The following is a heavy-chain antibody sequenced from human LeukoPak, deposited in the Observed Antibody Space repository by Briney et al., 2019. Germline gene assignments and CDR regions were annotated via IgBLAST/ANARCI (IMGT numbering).Heavy chain of an antibody. CDR3: ARKVGATSIYWFDP. CDR1: GYSISSGYY. D-gene: IGHD1-26*01. J-gene: IGHJ5*02. V-gene: IGHV4-38-2*02. Sequence: SETLSLTRTVSGYSISSGYYWGWIRQPPGKGLEWIGSVYHSGSTYYNPSLKSRVTISVDTSKNQFSLKLSSVTAADTAVYYCARKVGATSIYWFDPWGQGTLVTVSS. CDR2: VYHSGST.